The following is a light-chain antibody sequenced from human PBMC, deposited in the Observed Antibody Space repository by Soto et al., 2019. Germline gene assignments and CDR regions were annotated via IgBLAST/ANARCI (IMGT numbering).Light chain of an antibody. CDR2: GAS. CDR1: ESVSSN. V-gene: IGKV3-15*01. CDR3: QEYNNWPPVHS. J-gene: IGKJ2*03. Sequence: EIVMTQSPATLSVSPGERATLSCRASESVSSNLAWYQQTPGQAPRLLIYGASTRATGIPARFSGSGSGTEFTITISSLQSEDFAVYCCQEYNNWPPVHSFGQGTKLEI.